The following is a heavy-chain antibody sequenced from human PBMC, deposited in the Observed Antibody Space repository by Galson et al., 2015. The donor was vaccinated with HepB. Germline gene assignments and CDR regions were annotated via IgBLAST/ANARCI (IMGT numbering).Heavy chain of an antibody. CDR1: GFTFRNCW. V-gene: IGHV3-7*01. CDR2: IKRDGTEK. CDR3: ARDFRYCTSTNCPAFYFFDL. D-gene: IGHD2-2*01. J-gene: IGHJ2*01. Sequence: SLRLSCAASGFTFRNCWMNWVRQAPGKGLEWVANIKRDGTEKFYVDSVKGRFTISRDNAKNSLYLQMNSLRAEDTAVYSCARDFRYCTSTNCPAFYFFDLWGRGALVTVSS.